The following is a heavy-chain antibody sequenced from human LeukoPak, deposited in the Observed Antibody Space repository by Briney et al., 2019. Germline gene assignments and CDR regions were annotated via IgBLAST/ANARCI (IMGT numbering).Heavy chain of an antibody. J-gene: IGHJ4*02. CDR3: ASRLMVEMSTYFDY. CDR1: GGTFSTYA. D-gene: IGHD5-24*01. V-gene: IGHV1-69*13. CDR2: ISHIFGSA. Sequence: SVKVSCKASGGTFSTYAISWVRQAPGQGLEWMGGISHIFGSANYAQKFQGRVTITADESTTTAYMELSSLRSEDTAMYYCASRLMVEMSTYFDYWGQGTLVTVSS.